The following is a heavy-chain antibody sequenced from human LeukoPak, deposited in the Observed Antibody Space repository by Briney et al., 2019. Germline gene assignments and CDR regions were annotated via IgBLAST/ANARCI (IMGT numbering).Heavy chain of an antibody. CDR2: IYYSGST. Sequence: SETLSLTFTVSGGSISSYYWSWIRQPPGKGLEWIGYIYYSGSTNYNPSLKSRVTISVDTSKNQFSLKLSSVTAADTAVYYCARGSYYYMDVWGRGTTVTVSS. V-gene: IGHV4-59*01. CDR1: GGSISSYY. CDR3: ARGSYYYMDV. J-gene: IGHJ6*03.